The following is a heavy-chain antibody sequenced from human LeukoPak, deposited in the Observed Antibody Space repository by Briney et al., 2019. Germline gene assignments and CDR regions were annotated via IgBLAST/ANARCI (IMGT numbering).Heavy chain of an antibody. J-gene: IGHJ3*02. CDR2: INPNSGGT. Sequence: ASVKVSCKASGYTFTGYYMHWVRQAPGQGLEWMGWINPNSGGTNYAQKFQGWVTMTRDTSISTAYMELSRLRSDDTAVYYCARDQGSLVGATRRTAFDIWGQGTMVTVSS. D-gene: IGHD1-26*01. V-gene: IGHV1-2*04. CDR1: GYTFTGYY. CDR3: ARDQGSLVGATRRTAFDI.